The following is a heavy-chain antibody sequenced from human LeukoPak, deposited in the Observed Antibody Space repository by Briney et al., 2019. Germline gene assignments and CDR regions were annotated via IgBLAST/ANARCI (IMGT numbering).Heavy chain of an antibody. D-gene: IGHD1-14*01. CDR2: INPSGDGT. CDR1: GHTFTTYY. Sequence: GASVTVSCTASGHTFTTYYVHLVRQAPGQGLEWMGVINPSGDGTNYPQRFQGRVTLTRDTSTSTVCMELSSLRSEDTAIYYCAKETPNTGWFDPWGQGTLVTVSS. J-gene: IGHJ5*02. V-gene: IGHV1-46*01. CDR3: AKETPNTGWFDP.